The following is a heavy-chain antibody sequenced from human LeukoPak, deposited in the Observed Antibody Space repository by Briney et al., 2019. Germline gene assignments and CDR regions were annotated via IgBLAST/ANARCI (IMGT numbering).Heavy chain of an antibody. D-gene: IGHD3-3*01. CDR1: GYSFTSYW. Sequence: GESLKISCKGSGYSFTSYWIGWVRQMPGKGLEWMGIIYPGDSDTRYSSSFQGQVTTSADKSISTAYLQWSSLKASDTAMYYCARLPDFWSGYYNYMDVWGKGTTVTVSS. CDR2: IYPGDSDT. J-gene: IGHJ6*03. CDR3: ARLPDFWSGYYNYMDV. V-gene: IGHV5-51*01.